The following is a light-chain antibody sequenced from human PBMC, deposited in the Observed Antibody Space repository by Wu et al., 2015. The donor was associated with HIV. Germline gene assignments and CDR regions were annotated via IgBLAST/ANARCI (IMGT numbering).Light chain of an antibody. CDR2: GAS. CDR1: QSVSKN. V-gene: IGKV3-15*01. J-gene: IGKJ4*01. CDR3: HQYNKRPPLT. Sequence: EIVLTQSPATLSLSPGERVTLSCRASQSVSKNLAWYQQKPGQAPRLLIHGASTRATGVPARFSGSGSGTEFTLTISIIQSEDSATYYCHQYNKRPPLTFGGGTKVEIK.